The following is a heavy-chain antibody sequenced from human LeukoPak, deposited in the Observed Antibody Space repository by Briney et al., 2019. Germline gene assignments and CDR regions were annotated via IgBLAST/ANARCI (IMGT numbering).Heavy chain of an antibody. D-gene: IGHD6-13*01. CDR1: GGSITSSVYY. Sequence: PSETLSLTCTVSGGSITSSVYYWAWIRQPPGKGLEWIGNIDYSGSTNYNPSLKSRVTISVDTSKNQFSLKLSSVTAADTAVYYCATLVAPTGTGYFDYWGQGTLVTVSS. CDR3: ATLVAPTGTGYFDY. CDR2: IDYSGST. J-gene: IGHJ4*02. V-gene: IGHV4-39*07.